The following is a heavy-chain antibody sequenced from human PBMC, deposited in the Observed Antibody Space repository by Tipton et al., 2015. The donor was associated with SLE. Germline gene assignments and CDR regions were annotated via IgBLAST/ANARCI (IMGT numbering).Heavy chain of an antibody. CDR3: AVGVVTNDAFDI. CDR1: GFTFSSYG. CDR2: IWYDGSNK. V-gene: IGHV3-33*01. J-gene: IGHJ3*02. Sequence: RSLRLSCAASGFTFSSYGMHWVRQAPGKGLEWVAVIWYDGSNKYYADSVKGRFTISRDNSKSTLYLQMNSLRAEDTAVYYCAVGVVTNDAFDIWGQGTMVTVSS. D-gene: IGHD3-3*01.